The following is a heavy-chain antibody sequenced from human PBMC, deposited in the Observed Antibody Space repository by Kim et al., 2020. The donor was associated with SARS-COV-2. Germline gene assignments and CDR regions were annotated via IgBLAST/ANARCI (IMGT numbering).Heavy chain of an antibody. J-gene: IGHJ4*02. D-gene: IGHD6-19*01. Sequence: DTVKGRFTITRDNSKNTLYLQMNSLRAEDTAVYYCAKDRARIAVAGTPAYWGQGTLVTVSS. V-gene: IGHV3-33*06. CDR3: AKDRARIAVAGTPAY.